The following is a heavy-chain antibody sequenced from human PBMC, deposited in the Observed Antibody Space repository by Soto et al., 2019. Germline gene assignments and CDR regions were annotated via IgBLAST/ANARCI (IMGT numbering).Heavy chain of an antibody. D-gene: IGHD6-13*01. J-gene: IGHJ4*02. Sequence: GGSLRLSCAASGFTFSNAWMSWVRQAPGKGLEWVGRIKSKTDGGTTDYASPVKCRFTISRDDSKNTLYLQMNSLKTEATALYYCTKRSSYSSSWYYFDYWGQGTLVTVSS. CDR1: GFTFSNAW. V-gene: IGHV3-15*01. CDR3: TKRSSYSSSWYYFDY. CDR2: IKSKTDGGTT.